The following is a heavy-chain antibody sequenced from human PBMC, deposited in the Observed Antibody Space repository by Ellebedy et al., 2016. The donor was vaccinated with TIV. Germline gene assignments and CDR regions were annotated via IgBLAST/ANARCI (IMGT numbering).Heavy chain of an antibody. Sequence: ASVKVSCKASGYTFTSYFLYWVRQAPGQGLEWMGMINPASGDSNYAQKFQGRVAMTRDTSTNTVYMELRSLRSEDSAVYYCARGDNYYYDSSGYYYNYWGQGTLVTVSS. CDR3: ARGDNYYYDSSGYYYNY. V-gene: IGHV1-46*01. CDR2: INPASGDS. D-gene: IGHD3-22*01. J-gene: IGHJ4*02. CDR1: GYTFTSYF.